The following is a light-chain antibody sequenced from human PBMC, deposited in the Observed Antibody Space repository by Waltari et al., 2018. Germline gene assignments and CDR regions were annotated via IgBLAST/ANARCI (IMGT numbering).Light chain of an antibody. CDR3: VLYMGSGIWE. V-gene: IGLV8-61*01. J-gene: IGLJ2*01. Sequence: QTVVTQEPSFSVSPGGTVTLTCGLSSGSVSTSYYPSWYQQTPGQAPRTLIYSTNTRSSGVPDRFSVSILGNKAALTITGAQADDESDYYCVLYMGSGIWEFGGGTKLTVL. CDR2: STN. CDR1: SGSVSTSYY.